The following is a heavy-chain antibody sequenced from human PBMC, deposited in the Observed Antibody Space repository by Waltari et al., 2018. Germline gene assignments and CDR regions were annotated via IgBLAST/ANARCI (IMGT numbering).Heavy chain of an antibody. J-gene: IGHJ3*02. D-gene: IGHD2-15*01. V-gene: IGHV4-59*11. Sequence: QVQLQESGPGLVKPSETLSLTCTVSGGSISSHYWSWIRQPPGKGLEWIGYIYYSGSTNYNPALKGRVTIAVDTSKTQFSLKLSSVPAADTAVYYCARISTDWDAFDIWGQGTMVTVSS. CDR3: ARISTDWDAFDI. CDR2: IYYSGST. CDR1: GGSISSHY.